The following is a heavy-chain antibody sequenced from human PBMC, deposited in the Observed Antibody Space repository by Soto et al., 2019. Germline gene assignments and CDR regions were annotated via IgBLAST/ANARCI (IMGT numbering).Heavy chain of an antibody. CDR1: GGSISSHY. Sequence: SETLSLTCTVSGGSISSHYWSWVRQAPGKGLEWIGHIYYRGSTNYNPSLRSRSTISVGTSNNQFSLKVNSVTTADTAVYYCARDGREASGMDVWGQGTKVTVSS. V-gene: IGHV4-59*11. J-gene: IGHJ6*02. CDR2: IYYRGST. D-gene: IGHD1-26*01. CDR3: ARDGREASGMDV.